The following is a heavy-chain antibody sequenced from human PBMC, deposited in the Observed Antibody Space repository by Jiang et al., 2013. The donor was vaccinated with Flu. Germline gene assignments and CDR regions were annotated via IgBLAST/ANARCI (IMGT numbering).Heavy chain of an antibody. J-gene: IGHJ4*02. CDR3: ARKLIGLNTVHY. CDR1: GYTFNTLG. CDR2: INTDTGTP. V-gene: IGHV7-4-1*02. D-gene: IGHD3-10*01. Sequence: QSGSELKTPGASVKVSCKASGYTFNTLGISWVRQAPGQGLEWVGWINTDTGTPTYAQGFIGRFVFSLDTSVSTAYLEITSLRAEDTAVYYCARKLIGLNTVHYWGQGTLVTVSS.